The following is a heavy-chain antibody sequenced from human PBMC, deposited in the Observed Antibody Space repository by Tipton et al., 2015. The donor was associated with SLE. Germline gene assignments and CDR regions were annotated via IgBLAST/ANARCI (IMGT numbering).Heavy chain of an antibody. CDR3: ARVSPGGWFGELLSDY. Sequence: PGLVKPSETLSLTCVVSGYSISSGYYWGWIRQPPGKGLEWIGSIYHSGSTNYNPSLKSRVTISVDTSKNQFSLKLSSVTAADTAVYYCARVSPGGWFGELLSDYWGQGTLVTVSS. D-gene: IGHD3-10*01. J-gene: IGHJ4*02. CDR1: GYSISSGYY. CDR2: IYHSGST. V-gene: IGHV4-38-2*01.